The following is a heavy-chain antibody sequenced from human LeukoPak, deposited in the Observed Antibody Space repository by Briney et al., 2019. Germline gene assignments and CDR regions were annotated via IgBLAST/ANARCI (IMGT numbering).Heavy chain of an antibody. CDR1: GYTFTSYY. Sequence: ASVKVSCKASGYTFTSYYMHWVRQAPGQGLEWMGIINPSGGSTSYAQKFQGRVTMTRDMSTSTVYMELSSLRSEDTAVYYCASLGYGDYPGRYYYMDVWGKGTTVTVSS. J-gene: IGHJ6*03. CDR2: INPSGGST. V-gene: IGHV1-46*01. D-gene: IGHD4-17*01. CDR3: ASLGYGDYPGRYYYMDV.